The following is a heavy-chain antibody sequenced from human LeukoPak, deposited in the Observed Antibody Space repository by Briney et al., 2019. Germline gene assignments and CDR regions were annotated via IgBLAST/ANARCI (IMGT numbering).Heavy chain of an antibody. Sequence: PGRSLRLSCAASGFTFSSYAMHWVRQAPGKGLEWVAVISYDGSNKYYADSVKGRFTISRDNSKNTLYLQMNSLRAEDTAVYYCARDHYYDSSGYYYRFDYWGQGTLVTVSS. CDR1: GFTFSSYA. CDR2: ISYDGSNK. V-gene: IGHV3-30-3*01. CDR3: ARDHYYDSSGYYYRFDY. J-gene: IGHJ4*02. D-gene: IGHD3-22*01.